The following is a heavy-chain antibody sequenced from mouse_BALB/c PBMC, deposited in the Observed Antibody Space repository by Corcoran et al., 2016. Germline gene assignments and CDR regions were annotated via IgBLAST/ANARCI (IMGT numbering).Heavy chain of an antibody. Sequence: QIQLVQSGPELKKPGETVKISCKASGYTFTNYGMNWVKQAPGKGLKWMGWINTYTGEPTYADDFKGRFAFSLETSASTAYLQINNLKNEDTATYCCARVLYYTDYWGQGTTLTVSS. CDR3: ARVLYYTDY. J-gene: IGHJ2*01. CDR1: GYTFTNYG. D-gene: IGHD1-1*01. CDR2: INTYTGEP. V-gene: IGHV9-3-1*01.